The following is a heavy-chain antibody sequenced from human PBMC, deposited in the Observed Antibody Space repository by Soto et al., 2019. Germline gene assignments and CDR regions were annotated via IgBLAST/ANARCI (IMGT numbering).Heavy chain of an antibody. CDR1: GGSITTSPYF. V-gene: IGHV4-39*07. CDR3: ARDKLPGLFDY. CDR2: INHSGST. Sequence: PSETLSLTCTVSGGSITTSPYFWGWVRQPPGTGLEWIGEINHSGSTNYNPSLKSRVTISVDTSKNQFSLKLTSVTAADTAVYYCARDKLPGLFDYWGQRTLVTVSS. J-gene: IGHJ4*02.